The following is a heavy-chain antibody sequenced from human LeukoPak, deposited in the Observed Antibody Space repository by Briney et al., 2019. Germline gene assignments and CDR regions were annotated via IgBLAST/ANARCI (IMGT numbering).Heavy chain of an antibody. Sequence: GGSLRLSCVASGFMFGAYGMHWVRQTPGKGLEWVTFIGPDGGDESYAAYVRGRFSISRDNSRNTVYLQMNSLRPDDTAVYYCAKERGYYDNSGYLIWGQGTLVTVSS. D-gene: IGHD3-22*01. V-gene: IGHV3-30*02. CDR3: AKERGYYDNSGYLI. CDR1: GFMFGAYG. J-gene: IGHJ4*02. CDR2: IGPDGGDE.